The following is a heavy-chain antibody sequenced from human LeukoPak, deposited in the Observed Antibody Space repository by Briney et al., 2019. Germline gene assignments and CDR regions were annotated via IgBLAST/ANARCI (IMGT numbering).Heavy chain of an antibody. CDR3: AREAVMPVAPVKIGTSDRPLYGYYGLDV. J-gene: IGHJ6*02. D-gene: IGHD1/OR15-1a*01. CDR1: GFTFSSYA. Sequence: QPGGSLRLSCAASGFTFSSYAMSWVRQAPGKGLEWVSAISGSGGSTYYADSVKGRFTISRDNSKNTLYLQMNSLRADDTAVYYCAREAVMPVAPVKIGTSDRPLYGYYGLDVWGQGTTVAVS. CDR2: ISGSGGST. V-gene: IGHV3-23*01.